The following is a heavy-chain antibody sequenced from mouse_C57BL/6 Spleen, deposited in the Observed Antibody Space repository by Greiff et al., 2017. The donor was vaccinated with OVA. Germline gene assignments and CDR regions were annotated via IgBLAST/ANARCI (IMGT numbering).Heavy chain of an antibody. CDR3: ARSYYGSSSYYAMDY. CDR1: GYTFTSYT. D-gene: IGHD1-1*01. CDR2: INPSSGYT. J-gene: IGHJ4*01. V-gene: IGHV1-4*01. Sequence: QVQLQQSGAELARPGASVKMSCKASGYTFTSYTMHWVKQRPGPGLEWIGYINPSSGYTKYNQKFKDKATLTADKSSSTAYMQLSSLTSEDSAVYYCARSYYGSSSYYAMDYWGQGTSVTVSS.